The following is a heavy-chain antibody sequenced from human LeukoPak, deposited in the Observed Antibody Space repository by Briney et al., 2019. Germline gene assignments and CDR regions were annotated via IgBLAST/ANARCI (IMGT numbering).Heavy chain of an antibody. CDR2: IIPIFGTA. D-gene: IGHD2-2*01. Sequence: GASVKVSCKASGGTFSSYTISWVRQAPGQGLEWMGGIIPIFGTANYAQKFRGRVTITADESTSTAYMELSSPRSEDTAVYYCARGRYCSSTSCRQTLFDYWGQGTLVTVSS. V-gene: IGHV1-69*13. CDR1: GGTFSSYT. J-gene: IGHJ4*02. CDR3: ARGRYCSSTSCRQTLFDY.